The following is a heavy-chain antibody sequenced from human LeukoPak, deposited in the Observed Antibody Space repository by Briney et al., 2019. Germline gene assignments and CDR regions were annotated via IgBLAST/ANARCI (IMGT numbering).Heavy chain of an antibody. D-gene: IGHD6-13*01. CDR3: VMYDVAADTGFDY. Sequence: GASVKVSCKVSRYTLTELSMHWVRQAPGKGLEWMGGFDPEDGETMYAQKFQGRVTMTEDTSTDTAYMELSSLRSEDTAVYYCVMYDVAADTGFDYWGQGTLVTVSS. V-gene: IGHV1-24*01. CDR2: FDPEDGET. CDR1: RYTLTELS. J-gene: IGHJ4*02.